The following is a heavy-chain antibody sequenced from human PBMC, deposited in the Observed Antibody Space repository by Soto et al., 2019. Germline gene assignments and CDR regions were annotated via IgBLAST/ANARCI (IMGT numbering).Heavy chain of an antibody. Sequence: QVQLQESGPGLVKPSETLSLTCTVSGGSISSYYWSWIRQPPGKGLEWIGYIYYSGSTNYNPSLKSRVTISVDTSKNQFSLKLSSVTAADTAVYYCARVAHYDFWSGRNKHYYYYYYMDVWGKGTTVTVSS. CDR1: GGSISSYY. V-gene: IGHV4-59*01. D-gene: IGHD3-3*01. J-gene: IGHJ6*03. CDR3: ARVAHYDFWSGRNKHYYYYYYMDV. CDR2: IYYSGST.